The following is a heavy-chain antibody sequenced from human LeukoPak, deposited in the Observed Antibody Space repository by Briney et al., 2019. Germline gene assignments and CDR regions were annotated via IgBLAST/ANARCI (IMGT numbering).Heavy chain of an antibody. J-gene: IGHJ4*02. D-gene: IGHD3-22*01. CDR2: IYYSGST. Sequence: SETLSLTCTVSGGSISSYYWSWIRQHPGKGLEWIGYIYYSGSTYYNPSLKSRVTISVDTSKNQFSLKLSSVTAADTAVYYCASLTDYYDSSGYSLDYWGQGTLVTVSS. V-gene: IGHV4-59*06. CDR1: GGSISSYY. CDR3: ASLTDYYDSSGYSLDY.